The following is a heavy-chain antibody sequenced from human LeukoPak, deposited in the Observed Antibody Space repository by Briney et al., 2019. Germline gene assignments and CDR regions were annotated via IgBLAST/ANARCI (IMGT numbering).Heavy chain of an antibody. Sequence: GGSLRLSCAASGFTLSSYAMSWVRQAPGKGLEWVSAISGSGGSTYYADSVKGRFTISRDNSKNTLYLQMNSLRAEDTAVYYCAKARIYSGYDYALFDYWGQGTLVTVSS. J-gene: IGHJ4*02. D-gene: IGHD5-12*01. CDR1: GFTLSSYA. V-gene: IGHV3-23*01. CDR2: ISGSGGST. CDR3: AKARIYSGYDYALFDY.